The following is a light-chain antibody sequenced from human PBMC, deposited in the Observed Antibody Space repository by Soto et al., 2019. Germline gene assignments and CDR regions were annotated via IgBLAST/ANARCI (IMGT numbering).Light chain of an antibody. Sequence: EIVLTQSPGTLSLSPGERATLSCRASQSVSSSYLAWYQQKPGQAPRLLIYGASSRATGIPDRFSGSGSGTDFTLTISRLKPEDFAVYYCQQFDTSPPSTFGQGTRLEIK. J-gene: IGKJ5*01. V-gene: IGKV3-20*01. CDR3: QQFDTSPPST. CDR2: GAS. CDR1: QSVSSSY.